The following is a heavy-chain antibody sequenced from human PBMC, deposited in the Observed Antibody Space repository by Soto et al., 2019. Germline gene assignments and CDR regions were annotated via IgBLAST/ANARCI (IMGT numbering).Heavy chain of an antibody. J-gene: IGHJ3*02. CDR1: GGSISSGGYY. CDR3: ARGRITIFGVVIIKRYDAFDI. CDR2: IYYSGST. Sequence: TLSLTCTVSGGSISSGGYYWSWIRQHPGKGLEWIGYIYYSGSTYYNPSLKSRVTISVDTSKNQFSLKLSSVTAADTAVYYCARGRITIFGVVIIKRYDAFDIWGQGTMVTVSS. V-gene: IGHV4-31*03. D-gene: IGHD3-3*01.